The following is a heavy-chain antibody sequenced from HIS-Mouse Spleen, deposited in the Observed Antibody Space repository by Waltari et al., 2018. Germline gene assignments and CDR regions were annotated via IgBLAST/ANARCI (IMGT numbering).Heavy chain of an antibody. CDR1: GGSISSSSYY. CDR3: AREIPYSSSWYDWYFDL. D-gene: IGHD6-13*01. Sequence: QLQLQESGPGLVKPSETLSLTCTVPGGSISSSSYYWGWIRQPPGKELEWIGSIYDSGSTYYNSSLKSRVTISVDTSKNQFSLKLSSVTAADTAVYYCAREIPYSSSWYDWYFDLWGRGTLVTVSS. J-gene: IGHJ2*01. CDR2: IYDSGST. V-gene: IGHV4-39*07.